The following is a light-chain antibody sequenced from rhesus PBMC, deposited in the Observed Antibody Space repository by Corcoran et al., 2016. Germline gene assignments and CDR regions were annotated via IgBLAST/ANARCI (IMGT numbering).Light chain of an antibody. CDR1: SSDIGRYNY. Sequence: QAALTQPRSVSGSPGQSVTISCTGTSSDIGRYNYVSWYQQHPETAPKLMIYEVSERPSGFSDRFSGSKSDNTASLTISGLQAEDEADYYCCSYVGTNSYIFGTGTRLTVV. J-gene: IGLJ1*01. CDR3: CSYVGTNSYI. V-gene: IGLV2-32*02. CDR2: EVS.